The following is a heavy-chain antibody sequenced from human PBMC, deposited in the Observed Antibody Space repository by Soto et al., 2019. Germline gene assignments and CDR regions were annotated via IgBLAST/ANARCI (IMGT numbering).Heavy chain of an antibody. V-gene: IGHV4-59*01. CDR3: ARTFGSPYYYYYMDV. CDR2: IYYSGST. D-gene: IGHD1-26*01. Sequence: SETLSLTCTVSGGSISSYYWSWIRQPPGKGLEWIGYIYYSGSTNYNPSLKSRVTISVDTSKNQFSLKLSSVTAADTAVYYCARTFGSPYYYYYMDVWGKGTTVTVSS. CDR1: GGSISSYY. J-gene: IGHJ6*03.